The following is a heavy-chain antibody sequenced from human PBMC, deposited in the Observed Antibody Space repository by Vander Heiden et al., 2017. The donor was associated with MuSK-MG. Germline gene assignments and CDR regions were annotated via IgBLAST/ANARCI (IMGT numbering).Heavy chain of an antibody. D-gene: IGHD2-21*02. CDR2: ISSGGSYT. CDR1: GFAFGTYA. V-gene: IGHV3-21*01. CDR3: AREQGWDCGVDCYSDY. J-gene: IGHJ4*02. Sequence: EVQLVESGGGLVKPGGSLRLSCAASGFAFGTYAMNWVRQAPGKGLEWVSSISSGGSYTYYTDSLRGRVTISRDNTKKSLYLQINSLRAEDTAVYYCAREQGWDCGVDCYSDYWGQGTLVTVSS.